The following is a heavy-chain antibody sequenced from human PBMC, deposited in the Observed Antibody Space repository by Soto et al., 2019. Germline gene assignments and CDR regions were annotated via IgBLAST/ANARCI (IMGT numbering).Heavy chain of an antibody. CDR1: GGTFSSYA. J-gene: IGHJ6*02. CDR2: IIPIFGTA. D-gene: IGHD5-12*01. V-gene: IGHV1-69*13. Sequence: SVKVSCKASGGTFSSYAISWVRQAPGQGLEWMGGIIPIFGTANYAQKFQGRVTIAADESTSTAYMELSSLRSEDTAVYYCARDKGGGGYDQLPYYYYGMDVWGQGTTVTVSS. CDR3: ARDKGGGGYDQLPYYYYGMDV.